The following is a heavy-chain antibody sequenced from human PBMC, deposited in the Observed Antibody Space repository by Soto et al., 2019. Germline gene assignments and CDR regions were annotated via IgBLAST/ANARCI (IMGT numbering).Heavy chain of an antibody. V-gene: IGHV4-39*01. D-gene: IGHD3-22*01. CDR1: GGSISSSSYY. Sequence: QLQLQESGPGLVKPSETLSLTCTVSGGSISSSSYYWGWIRQPPGKGLEWIGSIYYSGSTYYNPSLNSSFTISVAPSKNQFPLKLSSVIAADTAVYYCAPYSYDSSGPAWGQGTLVTVSS. CDR3: APYSYDSSGPA. CDR2: IYYSGST. J-gene: IGHJ5*02.